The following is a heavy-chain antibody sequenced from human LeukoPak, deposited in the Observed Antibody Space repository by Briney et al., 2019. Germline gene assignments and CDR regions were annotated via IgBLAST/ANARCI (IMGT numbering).Heavy chain of an antibody. V-gene: IGHV3-30-3*01. CDR3: ARGTAYSSSWYTDSYFDY. J-gene: IGHJ4*02. CDR1: GFTFSSYA. CDR2: ISYDGSNK. Sequence: PGGSLRLSCAASGFTFSSYAMHWVRQAPGKGLEWVAVISYDGSNKYYADSVKGRFTISRDNSKNTLYLQMNSLRAEDTAVYYCARGTAYSSSWYTDSYFDYWGQGTLVTVSS. D-gene: IGHD6-13*01.